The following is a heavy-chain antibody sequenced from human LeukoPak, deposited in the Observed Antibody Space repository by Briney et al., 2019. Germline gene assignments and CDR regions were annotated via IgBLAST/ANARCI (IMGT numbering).Heavy chain of an antibody. CDR3: AGCLHGSSWFDY. CDR1: GHSISSSSYY. CDR2: IYYSGST. Sequence: SDTLSLTCNVSGHSISSSSYYLRRIRQPPGKGLERIGSIYYSGSTYYNPSLKSRVCISLDTSKYQFYLKLKSITAAGTALVFRAGCLHGSSWFDYWAQGTLVTVSS. J-gene: IGHJ4*02. V-gene: IGHV4-39*01. D-gene: IGHD6-13*01.